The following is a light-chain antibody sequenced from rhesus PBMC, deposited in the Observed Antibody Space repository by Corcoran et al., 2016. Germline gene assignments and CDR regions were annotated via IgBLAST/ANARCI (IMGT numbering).Light chain of an antibody. CDR1: SSDIGGYNY. CDR3: CSYAGSYTYI. Sequence: QAALTQPRSVSGSPGQSVTISCTGTSSDIGGYNYVSWYQHHPGTAPKLMIYEVRKRPSGVSDRFSGSKSGNTVSLTISGLQAEDEADYYCCSYAGSYTYIFGAGTRLTVL. CDR2: EVR. V-gene: IGLV2-32*01. J-gene: IGLJ1*01.